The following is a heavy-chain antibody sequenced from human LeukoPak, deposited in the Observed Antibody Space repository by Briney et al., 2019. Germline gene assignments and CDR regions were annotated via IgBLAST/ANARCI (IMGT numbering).Heavy chain of an antibody. V-gene: IGHV3-30*18. Sequence: GGSLRLSCAASGFTFSSYGMHWVRQAPGKGLEWVAVISYDGSNKYYADSVKGRFTISRDNSKNTLYLQMNSLRAEDTAVYYCAKALGFDYYYGMDVWGQGTTVTVSS. J-gene: IGHJ6*02. D-gene: IGHD3-10*01. CDR1: GFTFSSYG. CDR3: AKALGFDYYYGMDV. CDR2: ISYDGSNK.